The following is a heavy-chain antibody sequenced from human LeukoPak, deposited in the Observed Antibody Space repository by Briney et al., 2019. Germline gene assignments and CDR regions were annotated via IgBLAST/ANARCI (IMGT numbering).Heavy chain of an antibody. Sequence: PGGSLRLSCAASGSNNYISWVRQAPGKGLEWVSVIYSGGGAYYADSVKGRFTISRDNSKNSLYLQMNSLRAEDTAVYYCAKAILFYDSSGYSRGPSVAFDIWGQGTMVTVSS. V-gene: IGHV3-53*01. CDR2: IYSGGGA. J-gene: IGHJ3*02. CDR1: GSNNY. CDR3: AKAILFYDSSGYSRGPSVAFDI. D-gene: IGHD3-22*01.